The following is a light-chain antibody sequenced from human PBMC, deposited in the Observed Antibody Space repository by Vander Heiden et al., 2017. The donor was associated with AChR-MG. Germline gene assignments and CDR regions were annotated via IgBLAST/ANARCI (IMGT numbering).Light chain of an antibody. CDR2: QAN. CDR3: QAWDSRKVV. CDR1: KLVERY. Sequence: SYALIQPPSVSVSPGQTASIPCSGDKLVERYAGWNQQRPGQSPVLVISQANKRSSGIPARFAGSKSGNTATLTISGTQAMDGADYYCQAWDSRKVVFGGGTKLTVL. V-gene: IGLV3-1*01. J-gene: IGLJ2*01.